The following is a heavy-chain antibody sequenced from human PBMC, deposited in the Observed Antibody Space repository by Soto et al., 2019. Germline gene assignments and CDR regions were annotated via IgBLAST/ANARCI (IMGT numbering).Heavy chain of an antibody. CDR1: GGSITSSNW. CDR3: ARVDMLLSGIDY. D-gene: IGHD3-10*01. J-gene: IGHJ4*02. V-gene: IGHV4-4*02. Sequence: SETLSLTCAVSGGSITSSNWWSWVRQPPGKGLEWIGEIYHTGSTNYNPSLKSRVTISVDKSKNQFSLKPNSVTAADTAVYYCARVDMLLSGIDYWGQGTLVTVSS. CDR2: IYHTGST.